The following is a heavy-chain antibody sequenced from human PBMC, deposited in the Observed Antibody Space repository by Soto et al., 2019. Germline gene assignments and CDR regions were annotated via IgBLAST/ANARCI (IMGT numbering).Heavy chain of an antibody. CDR1: GFIFSNYA. J-gene: IGHJ4*02. CDR3: AKDPSLWSRGSYLFDY. Sequence: SLRLSCAASGFIFSNYAIFWVRQAPGKGLDWVSTIYAGGGTTHYAESVKGRFTISRDNSNNRLYLQLNNLRAEDTAVYFCAKDPSLWSRGSYLFDYWGQGTLVTVSS. D-gene: IGHD3-22*01. V-gene: IGHV3-23*01. CDR2: IYAGGGTT.